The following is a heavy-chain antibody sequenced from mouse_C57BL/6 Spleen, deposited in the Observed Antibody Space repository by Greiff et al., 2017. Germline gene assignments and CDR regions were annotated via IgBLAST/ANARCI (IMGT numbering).Heavy chain of an antibody. CDR1: GFTFSSYA. J-gene: IGHJ2*01. D-gene: IGHD2-4*01. CDR3: TRDHDYGCDY. CDR2: ISSGGDYI. Sequence: DVHLVESGEGLVKPGGSLKLSCAASGFTFSSYAMSWVRQTPEKRLEWVAYISSGGDYIYYADTVKGRFTISRDNARNTLYLQMSSLKSEDTAMYYCTRDHDYGCDYWGQGTTLTVSS. V-gene: IGHV5-9-1*02.